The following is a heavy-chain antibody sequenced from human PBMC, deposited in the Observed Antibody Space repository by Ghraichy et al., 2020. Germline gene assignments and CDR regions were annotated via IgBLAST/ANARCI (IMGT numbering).Heavy chain of an antibody. CDR1: GGSISSYY. J-gene: IGHJ4*02. CDR3: ARDGRSGNYDY. D-gene: IGHD1-26*01. Sequence: SETLSLTCTVSGGSISSYYWSWIRQPAGKGLEWIGHIYTTGSTNYNPSHKSRVTMLVYTSKNQFSLRLSAVTAADTAVYYCARDGRSGNYDYWGQGTLVTVSS. V-gene: IGHV4-4*07. CDR2: IYTTGST.